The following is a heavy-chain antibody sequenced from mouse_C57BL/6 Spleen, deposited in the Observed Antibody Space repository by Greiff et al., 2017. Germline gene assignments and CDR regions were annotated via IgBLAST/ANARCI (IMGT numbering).Heavy chain of an antibody. D-gene: IGHD1-1*01. CDR1: GYTFTEYT. V-gene: IGHV1-62-2*01. CDR2: FYPGSGSI. Sequence: QVQLKQSGAELVKPGASVKLSCKASGYTFTEYTIHWVKQRSGQGLEWIGWFYPGSGSINYNEKFKDKATLTADKSSSTVYMELSRLTSEDSAVXFGARHESYGSAFDYWGQGTTLTVSS. CDR3: ARHESYGSAFDY. J-gene: IGHJ2*01.